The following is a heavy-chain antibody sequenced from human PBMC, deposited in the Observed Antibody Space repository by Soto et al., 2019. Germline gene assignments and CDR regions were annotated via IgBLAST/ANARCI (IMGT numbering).Heavy chain of an antibody. J-gene: IGHJ6*04. CDR3: ATVTHADYYSGMEV. CDR1: GFTFSDYY. V-gene: IGHV3-11*01. CDR2: ISSSGSTI. Sequence: GGSLRLSCAASGFTFSDYYMSWIRQAPGKRLEWVSYISSSGSTIYYADSVKGRFTISRDNAKNSLYLQMNSLRAEDTAVYYCATVTHADYYSGMEVWGKGTKGADS.